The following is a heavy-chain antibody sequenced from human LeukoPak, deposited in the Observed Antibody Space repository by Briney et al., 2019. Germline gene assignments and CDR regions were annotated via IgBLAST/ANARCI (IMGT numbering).Heavy chain of an antibody. D-gene: IGHD1-26*01. CDR3: ARENSGSYCQFDC. V-gene: IGHV3-21*01. CDR1: GFTFSSYA. Sequence: AGGSLRLSCAASGFTFSSYAMSWVRQAPGKGLEWVSSISSSTSYIYYADSVKGRFTISRDNAKNSLYLQMNSLRPEDTAVYYCARENSGSYCQFDCWGQGTLVTVSS. CDR2: ISSSTSYI. J-gene: IGHJ4*02.